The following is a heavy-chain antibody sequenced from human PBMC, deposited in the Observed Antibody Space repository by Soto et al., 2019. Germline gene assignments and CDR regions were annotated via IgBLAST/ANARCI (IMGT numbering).Heavy chain of an antibody. D-gene: IGHD5-18*01. CDR1: GGSINSGDYY. CDR2: IYYSGTT. Sequence: QVQLQESGPGLVTPSQTLSLTCTVSGGSINSGDYYWSWIRQPTGKGLEWIGYIYYSGTTYYNQSLMSRVTTSVDTSKNQFSLRVSSVTAADTAVYYCARALIQRWPHYYYGMDVWGQGTTVPVS. J-gene: IGHJ6*02. CDR3: ARALIQRWPHYYYGMDV. V-gene: IGHV4-30-4*01.